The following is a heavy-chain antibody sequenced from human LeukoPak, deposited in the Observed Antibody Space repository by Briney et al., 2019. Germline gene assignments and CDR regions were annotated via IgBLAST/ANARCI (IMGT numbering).Heavy chain of an antibody. CDR1: GYSISSGYY. CDR2: IYHSGST. CDR3: ARQYFWSGYWAY. J-gene: IGHJ4*02. V-gene: IGHV4-38-2*01. Sequence: SETLSLTCAVSGYSISSGYYWGWIRQPPGKGLEWIGSIYHSGSTHYNPSLKSRVTISVDTSKNQFSLKLSSVTAADTAVYYCARQYFWSGYWAYWGQGTLVTVSS. D-gene: IGHD3-3*01.